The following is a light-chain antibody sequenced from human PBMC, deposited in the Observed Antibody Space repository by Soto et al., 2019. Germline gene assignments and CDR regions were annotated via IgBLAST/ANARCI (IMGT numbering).Light chain of an antibody. CDR3: QHYSNWPPT. V-gene: IGKV3-15*01. Sequence: EMVMTQSPATLSVSPGERVTLSCRASKSVHRNLAWYQQKPGQGPSLLIYYASTRATGVPDRFTGSGSGTEFTLTISGLQSEDFGVYHCQHYSNWPPTFGPGTKVEIK. CDR1: KSVHRN. J-gene: IGKJ3*01. CDR2: YAS.